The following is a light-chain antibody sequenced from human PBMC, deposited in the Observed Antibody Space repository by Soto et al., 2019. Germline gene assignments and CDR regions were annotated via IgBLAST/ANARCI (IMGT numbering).Light chain of an antibody. Sequence: QSVLTQPPSVSGAPGQRVTISCTGSSSNIGAGYDVHWYQQLPGTAPKLLIYGNSNRPSGVPDRFSGSKSGTSAFLAITGLQAEDEADYYCQSYDSSLSGYVVFGGGTKLTVL. CDR1: SSNIGAGYD. J-gene: IGLJ2*01. CDR2: GNS. CDR3: QSYDSSLSGYVV. V-gene: IGLV1-40*01.